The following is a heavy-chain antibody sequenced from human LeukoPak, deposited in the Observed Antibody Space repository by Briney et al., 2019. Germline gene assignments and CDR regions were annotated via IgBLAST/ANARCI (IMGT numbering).Heavy chain of an antibody. Sequence: ASVKVSCEASGYTFTGYYMNWVRQAPGQGLEWMGWINSDSGFTKYAQKFQGRVTMTRDTSITTVYMDLTRLTSDDTAVYYCARNFDMKGFDPWGQGTLVTVSS. CDR1: GYTFTGYY. V-gene: IGHV1-2*02. CDR2: INSDSGFT. D-gene: IGHD3-9*01. J-gene: IGHJ5*02. CDR3: ARNFDMKGFDP.